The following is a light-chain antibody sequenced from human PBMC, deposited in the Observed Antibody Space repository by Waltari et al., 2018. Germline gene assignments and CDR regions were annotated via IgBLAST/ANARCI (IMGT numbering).Light chain of an antibody. V-gene: IGKV1-39*01. J-gene: IGKJ1*01. CDR2: AAS. CDR1: RSISTF. CDR3: QQSYYTPQT. Sequence: DIQMTQSPSSLSSSVGDRVTITCRASRSISTFLNWYQQKPGKAPRLPIYAASSLQSGVPSRFSGSGSETDFTLTINSLQPEDFATYFCQQSYYTPQTFGQGTTVEFK.